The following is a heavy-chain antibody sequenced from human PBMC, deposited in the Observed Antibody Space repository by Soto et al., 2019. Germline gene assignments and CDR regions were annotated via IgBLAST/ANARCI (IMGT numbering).Heavy chain of an antibody. V-gene: IGHV4-39*07. Sequence: SETLSLTCTVSGGSLSSSSYYWGWIRQPPGKGLEWIGNVYYGGSTNYNPSLKSRVTISIDTSKNQFSLKLSSVTAADTAVYFCAREFYYDNSGYYYVRAFDIWGQGTMDTVSS. CDR2: VYYGGST. J-gene: IGHJ3*02. CDR3: AREFYYDNSGYYYVRAFDI. CDR1: GGSLSSSSYY. D-gene: IGHD3-22*01.